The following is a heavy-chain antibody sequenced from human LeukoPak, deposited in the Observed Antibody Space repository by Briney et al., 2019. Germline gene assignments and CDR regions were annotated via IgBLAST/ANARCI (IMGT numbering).Heavy chain of an antibody. Sequence: PSETLSLTCAVSGYSISSGYYWGWIRQPPGKGLEWIGRIYHSGSTYYNPSLKSRVTISVDTSKNQFSLKLSSVTAADTAVYYCARDASERGYSGYGYNWFDPWGQGTLVTVSS. V-gene: IGHV4-38-2*02. CDR2: IYHSGST. CDR1: GYSISSGYY. CDR3: ARDASERGYSGYGYNWFDP. J-gene: IGHJ5*02. D-gene: IGHD5-12*01.